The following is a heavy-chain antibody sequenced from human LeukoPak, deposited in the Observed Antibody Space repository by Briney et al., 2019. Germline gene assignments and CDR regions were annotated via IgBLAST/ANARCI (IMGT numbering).Heavy chain of an antibody. CDR2: INHSGST. Sequence: SETLSLTCAVYGGSFSGYYWSWIRQPPGKGLEWIGEINHSGSTNYNPSLKSRVTISVDTSKNQFSLKLSSVTAADTAVYYCARGVPYYDILTGYIYDYWGQGTLVTVSS. J-gene: IGHJ4*02. CDR1: GGSFSGYY. CDR3: ARGVPYYDILTGYIYDY. V-gene: IGHV4-34*01. D-gene: IGHD3-9*01.